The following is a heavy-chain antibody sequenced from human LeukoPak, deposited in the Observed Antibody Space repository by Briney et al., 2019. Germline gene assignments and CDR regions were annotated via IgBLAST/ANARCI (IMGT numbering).Heavy chain of an antibody. CDR1: GYTFTSYG. Sequence: ASVKVSFKASGYTFTSYGISWVRQAPGQGLEWMGWISAYNGNTNYAQKLQGRVTMTTDTSTSTAYMELRSLRSDDTAVYYCARVRGVIFVQQTKSMRTDNWFDPWGQGTLVTVSS. J-gene: IGHJ5*02. D-gene: IGHD3-10*01. V-gene: IGHV1-18*01. CDR2: ISAYNGNT. CDR3: ARVRGVIFVQQTKSMRTDNWFDP.